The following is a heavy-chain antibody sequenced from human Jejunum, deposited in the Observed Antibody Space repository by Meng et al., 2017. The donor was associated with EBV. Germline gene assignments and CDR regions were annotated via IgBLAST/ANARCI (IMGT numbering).Heavy chain of an antibody. Sequence: EVHLVGYGGGLIQSGGSLRLSCSASGFTFSGFWMYWVRQVPGKGLVWISRINGDGSRTTYADSVKDRFTISRDNAKNTLYLQMNSLRAEDTAVYYCAKDRNYYIDYWGQGTLVTVSS. CDR1: GFTFSGFW. CDR2: INGDGSRT. J-gene: IGHJ4*02. CDR3: AKDRNYYIDY. V-gene: IGHV3-74*01.